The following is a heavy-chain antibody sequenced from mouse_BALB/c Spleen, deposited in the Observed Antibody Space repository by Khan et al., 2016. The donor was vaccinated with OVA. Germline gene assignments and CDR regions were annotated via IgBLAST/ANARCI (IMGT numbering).Heavy chain of an antibody. V-gene: IGHV1-80*01. CDR2: IYPGNDDT. CDR3: ARYFGSRVAY. Sequence: VQLQESGAELVRPGSSVKISCKASGYTFRSSWMNWVKHRPGQGLEWIGQIYPGNDDTDYKGKFKDKASLTADKSSRTAYMQLTSRTPKDSAVSFCARYFGSRVAYWGQGTLVTVSA. D-gene: IGHD1-1*01. CDR1: GYTFRSSW. J-gene: IGHJ3*01.